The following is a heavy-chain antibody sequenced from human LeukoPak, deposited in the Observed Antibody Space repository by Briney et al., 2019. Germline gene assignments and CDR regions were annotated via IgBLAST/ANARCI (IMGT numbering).Heavy chain of an antibody. D-gene: IGHD6-19*01. CDR2: IYAAET. CDR1: GASISDYY. V-gene: IGHV4-4*07. CDR3: ARGGSAWSWHLGL. J-gene: IGHJ2*01. Sequence: SETLSLTCNVSGASISDYYWSWIRQSAGKGLEWIGRIYAAETDFNPSLKSRLTMSIDTSKNQFSLKLRSVTAADTAVYYCARGGSAWSWHLGLWGRGTLITVSS.